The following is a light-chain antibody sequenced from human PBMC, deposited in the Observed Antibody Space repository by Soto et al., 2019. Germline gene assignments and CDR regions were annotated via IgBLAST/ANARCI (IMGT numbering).Light chain of an antibody. Sequence: QSALTQPPSASGSLGQSVTISCTGTSSDVGGYNYVSWHQQHPGKAPKVMIYEVTKRPPGVPDRFSGSKSGNTASLTASGIQAEDEADYYCSSFAGGGNPVLLGGGTKLTVL. V-gene: IGLV2-8*01. CDR3: SSFAGGGNPVL. CDR2: EVT. CDR1: SSDVGGYNY. J-gene: IGLJ2*01.